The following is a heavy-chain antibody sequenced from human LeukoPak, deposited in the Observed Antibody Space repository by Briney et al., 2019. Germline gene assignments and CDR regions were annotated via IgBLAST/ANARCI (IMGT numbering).Heavy chain of an antibody. J-gene: IGHJ4*02. Sequence: SETLSLTCTVSGGSISSYYWSWIRQPAGKGLEWIGRIYTSGSTNYNPSLKSRVTISVGKSKNQFSLKLSSVTAADTAVYYCARGYSSSWYSGYWGQGTLVTVSS. V-gene: IGHV4-4*07. CDR3: ARGYSSSWYSGY. CDR2: IYTSGST. D-gene: IGHD6-13*01. CDR1: GGSISSYY.